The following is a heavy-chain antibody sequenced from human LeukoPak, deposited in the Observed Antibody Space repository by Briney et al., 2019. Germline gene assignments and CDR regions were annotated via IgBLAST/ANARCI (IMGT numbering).Heavy chain of an antibody. J-gene: IGHJ6*02. Sequence: PGTSLRLSCAASGFTFSSYAMHWVRQAPGKGLEWVAVISYDGSNKYYADSVKGRFTISRDNSKNTLYLQMNSLRAEDTAVHYCARDRTQLYYYGMDVWGQGTTVTVSS. CDR1: GFTFSSYA. CDR2: ISYDGSNK. D-gene: IGHD5-18*01. V-gene: IGHV3-30-3*01. CDR3: ARDRTQLYYYGMDV.